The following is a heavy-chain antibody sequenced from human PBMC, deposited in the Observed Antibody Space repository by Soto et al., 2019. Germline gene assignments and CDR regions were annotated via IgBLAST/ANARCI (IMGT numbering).Heavy chain of an antibody. Sequence: PGGSLRLSCTASGFTFGDYAMSWVRQAPGKGLEWVGFIRSKAYGGTTEYAASVKGRFTISRDDSKSIAYLQMNSLKTEDTAVYYCTRARGFVYAGVAHYYYGMDVWGQGTTLTVSS. CDR2: IRSKAYGGTT. V-gene: IGHV3-49*04. CDR3: TRARGFVYAGVAHYYYGMDV. D-gene: IGHD3-10*01. J-gene: IGHJ6*02. CDR1: GFTFGDYA.